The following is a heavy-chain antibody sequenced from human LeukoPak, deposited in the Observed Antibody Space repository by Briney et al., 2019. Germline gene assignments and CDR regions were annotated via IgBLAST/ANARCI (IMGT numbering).Heavy chain of an antibody. D-gene: IGHD6-19*01. V-gene: IGHV3-7*01. CDR3: GRFGYVAGVDL. CDR2: INPGGTET. Sequence: LAGGSLRLSCAASGFSLSNYWMTWVRQAPGTGLEWVANINPGGTETYYVEPVKGRFTISRDNAKNLVYLQMNSLRAEDSAVYHCGRFGYVAGVDLWGQGTLITVSS. CDR1: GFSLSNYW. J-gene: IGHJ4*02.